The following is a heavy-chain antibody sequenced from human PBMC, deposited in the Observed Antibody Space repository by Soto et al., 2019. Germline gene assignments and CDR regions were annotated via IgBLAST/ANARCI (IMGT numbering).Heavy chain of an antibody. D-gene: IGHD3-10*01. CDR2: ISWNSGSI. CDR1: GFTFDDYA. J-gene: IGHJ4*02. V-gene: IGHV3-9*01. Sequence: EVQLVESGGGLVQPGGSLRLSCAASGFTFDDYAMHWVRQAPGKGLEWVSGISWNSGSIGYADSVKGRFTISRDNAKNSLFLQMNSLRAEDTALYYCAKDERALYGQSPFDYWGQGTLVTVSS. CDR3: AKDERALYGQSPFDY.